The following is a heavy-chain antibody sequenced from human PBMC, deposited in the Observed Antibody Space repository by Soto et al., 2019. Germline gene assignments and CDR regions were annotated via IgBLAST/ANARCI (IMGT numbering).Heavy chain of an antibody. J-gene: IGHJ4*02. CDR2: IYHSGST. V-gene: IGHV4-4*02. D-gene: IGHD2-15*01. CDR1: GGSISSSNW. CDR3: ASRRVVAANFAY. Sequence: SETMSVTCTVSGGSISSSNWWSWVRKTPGKGLEWIGEIYHSGSTNYNPSLKSRVTISVDTSKNQFSLKLSSVTAADTAVYYCASRRVVAANFAYWGQGTLVTVSS.